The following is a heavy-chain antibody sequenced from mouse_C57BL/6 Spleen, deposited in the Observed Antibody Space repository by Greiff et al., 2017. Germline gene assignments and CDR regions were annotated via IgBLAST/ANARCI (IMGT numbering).Heavy chain of an antibody. Sequence: EVKLVESGGGLVKPGGSLKLSCAASGFTFSSYAMSWVRQTPEKRLEWVATISDGGSYTYYPDNVKGRFTISRDNAKNNLYLQMSHLKSEDTAMYYCAIGHYDYWGQGTSVTVSS. V-gene: IGHV5-4*03. CDR1: GFTFSSYA. J-gene: IGHJ4*01. CDR2: ISDGGSYT. CDR3: AIGHYDY. D-gene: IGHD1-1*01.